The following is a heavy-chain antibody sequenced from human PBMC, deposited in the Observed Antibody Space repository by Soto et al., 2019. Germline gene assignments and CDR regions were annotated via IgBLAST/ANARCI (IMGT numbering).Heavy chain of an antibody. CDR2: ISSSSSYI. CDR3: ARDLVTDGYFDY. V-gene: IGHV3-21*01. J-gene: IGHJ4*02. CDR1: GFTFSSYS. D-gene: IGHD4-4*01. Sequence: GGSLRLSCAASGFTFSSYSMNWVRQAPGKGLEWVSSISSSSSYIYYADSVKGRFTISRDNAKNSLYLQMNSLRAEDTAVYYCARDLVTDGYFDYWGQGTLVTVSS.